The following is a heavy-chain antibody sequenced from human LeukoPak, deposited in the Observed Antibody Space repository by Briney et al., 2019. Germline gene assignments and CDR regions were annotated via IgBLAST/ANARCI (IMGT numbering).Heavy chain of an antibody. CDR2: IVVGSGNT. D-gene: IGHD3-22*01. V-gene: IGHV1-58*02. J-gene: IGHJ4*02. CDR1: GFTFTTSA. CDR3: AAVLDDSSGYYSFLGH. Sequence: SVKVSCKASGFTFTTSAMQWVRQARGQRLEWIGWIVVGSGNTNYAQKFQERVTITRDMSTSTAYMELSSLRSEDTAVYYCAAVLDDSSGYYSFLGHWGQGTLVTVSS.